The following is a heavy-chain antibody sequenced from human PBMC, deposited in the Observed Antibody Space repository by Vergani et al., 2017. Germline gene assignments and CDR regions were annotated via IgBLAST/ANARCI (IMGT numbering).Heavy chain of an antibody. J-gene: IGHJ4*02. CDR2: ISTYNGNT. CDR3: ARDDGAEYYDGAGSFGIFDY. V-gene: IGHV1-18*01. D-gene: IGHD3-10*01. Sequence: QVPLVQSGAEVKKPGASVKVSCKASGYTFISYGISWVRQAPGHGLEWMGWISTYNGNTNYAQKHQGIVTMTTDTSTSTVYMEMRSLRSDDTAVYYCARDDGAEYYDGAGSFGIFDYWGQGTLVTVSS. CDR1: GYTFISYG.